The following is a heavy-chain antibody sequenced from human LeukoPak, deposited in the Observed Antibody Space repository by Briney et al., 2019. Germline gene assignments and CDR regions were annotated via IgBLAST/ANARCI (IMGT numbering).Heavy chain of an antibody. V-gene: IGHV4-39*07. J-gene: IGHJ6*03. Sequence: SETLSLTCTVSGGSINSTGHCWAWLRQPPGKGLEWIGSVYYTGSTHKNPSLKSRVTMTVGTSKNQFSLKLSSVTAADTAIYFCARAGGMAYYYYHMDVWGKGTTVTVFS. CDR2: VYYTGST. D-gene: IGHD5-24*01. CDR3: ARAGGMAYYYYHMDV. CDR1: GGSINSTGHC.